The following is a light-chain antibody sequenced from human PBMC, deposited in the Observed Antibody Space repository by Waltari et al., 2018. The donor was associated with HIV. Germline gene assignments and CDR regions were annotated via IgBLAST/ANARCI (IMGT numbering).Light chain of an antibody. CDR1: QSVSSSY. CDR2: GAF. J-gene: IGKJ1*01. CDR3: QQYGSSPRT. Sequence: EIVLTQSPGTLSLSPGERATLSCRASQSVSSSYLAWYQQKPGQAPRLLIYGAFNRATGIPDRFSGSESGTDFTLSISRLKPEDFAVYYCQQYGSSPRTFGQGTKVEIK. V-gene: IGKV3-20*01.